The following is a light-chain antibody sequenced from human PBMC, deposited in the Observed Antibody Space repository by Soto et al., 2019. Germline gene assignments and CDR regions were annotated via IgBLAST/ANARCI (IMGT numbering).Light chain of an antibody. J-gene: IGKJ5*01. CDR2: GAS. CDR3: QQYTGPPTT. Sequence: IVMTQSQATLSVSPGETASLSCRASQSAGNFLAWYQQKPGQAPRLLIYGASTRAAGIPDRFSGSGSGTDFTLTITRLEPEDSAVYFCQQYTGPPTTFGQGTRLEIK. V-gene: IGKV3D-15*01. CDR1: QSAGNF.